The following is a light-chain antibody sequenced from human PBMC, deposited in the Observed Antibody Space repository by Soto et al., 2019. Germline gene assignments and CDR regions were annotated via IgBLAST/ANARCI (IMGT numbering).Light chain of an antibody. V-gene: IGLV2-11*01. CDR1: SSDVGGYNY. CDR2: DVS. J-gene: IGLJ1*01. Sequence: QSVLTQPRSVSGSPGQSVTISCTGTSSDVGGYNYVSWYQQLPGKAPKLMIFDVSKRPSGVPDRFSGSKSANTASLTISGLQAEDEADYYCCSYAGSYTYVFGTGTKVTVL. CDR3: CSYAGSYTYV.